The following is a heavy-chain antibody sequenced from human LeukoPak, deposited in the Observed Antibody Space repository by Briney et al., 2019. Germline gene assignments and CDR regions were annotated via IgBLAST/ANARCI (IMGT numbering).Heavy chain of an antibody. Sequence: GGSLRLSCAASRFTFSSYTMNWVRQAPGKGLEWVSSISSSSSYIYYADSVKGQFTISRDNAENSLYLQMNSLRAEDTAVYYCARGPLGYSYGWGYYFDYWGQGTLVTVSS. V-gene: IGHV3-21*01. CDR2: ISSSSSYI. J-gene: IGHJ4*02. CDR3: ARGPLGYSYGWGYYFDY. CDR1: RFTFSSYT. D-gene: IGHD5-18*01.